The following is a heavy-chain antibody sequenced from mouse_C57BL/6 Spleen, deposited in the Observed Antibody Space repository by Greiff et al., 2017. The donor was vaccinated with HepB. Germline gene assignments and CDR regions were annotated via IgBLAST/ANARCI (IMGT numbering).Heavy chain of an antibody. D-gene: IGHD2-1*01. CDR1: GYAFSSYW. Sequence: QVQLQQSGAELVKPGASVKISCKASGYAFSSYWMNWVKQRTGKGLEWIGQIYPGDGDTNYNGKFKGKATLTADKSSSTAYMQLSSLTSEDSAVYFGATYGNSDDWGQGTTLTVSS. J-gene: IGHJ2*01. CDR2: IYPGDGDT. CDR3: ATYGNSDD. V-gene: IGHV1-80*01.